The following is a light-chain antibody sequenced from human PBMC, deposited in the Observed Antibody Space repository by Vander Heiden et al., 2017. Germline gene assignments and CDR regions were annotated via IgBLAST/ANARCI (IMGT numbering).Light chain of an antibody. J-gene: IGKJ2*01. Sequence: IVMTQPPATLSVSPGERATLSCRASQSVSTNLAWYQQKPGQAPRLLIYGASTRATGLRARFSGSGSGTDFTLTISSLQSEDFAVYYCQQYDRWPPMYTFGQGTKLEIK. CDR3: QQYDRWPPMYT. V-gene: IGKV3-15*01. CDR1: QSVSTN. CDR2: GAS.